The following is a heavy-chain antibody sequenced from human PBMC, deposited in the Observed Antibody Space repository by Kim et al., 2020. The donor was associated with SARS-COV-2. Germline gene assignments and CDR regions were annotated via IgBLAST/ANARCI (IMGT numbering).Heavy chain of an antibody. CDR2: IWHDGSEK. Sequence: GGSLRLSCAASGFSFSNYGMHWVRQAPGKGLEWVAVIWHDGSEKYYGDSVKGRFTISRDNSKNTVDLQMNSLRVEDTAVYYCVRIIRGRWYYFDYWGQGTLVTVSS. CDR3: VRIIRGRWYYFDY. V-gene: IGHV3-33*01. D-gene: IGHD3-10*01. J-gene: IGHJ4*02. CDR1: GFSFSNYG.